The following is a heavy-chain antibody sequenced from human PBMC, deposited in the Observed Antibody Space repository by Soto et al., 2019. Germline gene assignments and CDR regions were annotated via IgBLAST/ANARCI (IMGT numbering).Heavy chain of an antibody. V-gene: IGHV5-51*01. CDR3: ARGNVANYFEP. Sequence: GESLKISCKSSGYTFSTYWIVWVRQMPGKGLEWMGIIYPSDSRVSYNPSVQGQVTLSADKSLSTTYLQWSSLKASDTAIYFCARGNVANYFEPWGQGTPVTVSS. CDR2: IYPSDSRV. D-gene: IGHD3-10*01. J-gene: IGHJ5*02. CDR1: GYTFSTYW.